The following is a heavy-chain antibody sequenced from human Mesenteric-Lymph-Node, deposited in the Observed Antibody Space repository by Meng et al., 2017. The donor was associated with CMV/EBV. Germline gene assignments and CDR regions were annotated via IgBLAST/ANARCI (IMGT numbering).Heavy chain of an antibody. CDR3: ASRVGVVGATHGAFDI. D-gene: IGHD1-26*01. J-gene: IGHJ3*02. V-gene: IGHV3-74*01. CDR1: GFTLSTYW. CDR2: INSDGSTT. Sequence: GESLKISCAASGFTLSTYWMHWVRQVPGKGLVWVSRINSDGSTTSYADSVKGRFTISRDNAKNTLYLQMNSLRAEDTAVYYCASRVGVVGATHGAFDIWGQGTMVTVSS.